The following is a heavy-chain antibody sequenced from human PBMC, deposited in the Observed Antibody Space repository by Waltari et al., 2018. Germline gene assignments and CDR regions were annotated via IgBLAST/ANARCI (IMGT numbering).Heavy chain of an antibody. CDR1: GYPISSGYY. V-gene: IGHV4-38-2*01. Sequence: QVQLQESGPGLVKPSETLSLTCAVSGYPISSGYYWGWIRQPPGKGLEWIGSIYHSGSTYYNPSLKSRVTISVDTSKNQFSLKLSSVTAADTAVYYCATALYPDGYFDLWGRGTLVTVSS. J-gene: IGHJ2*01. D-gene: IGHD2-2*02. CDR2: IYHSGST. CDR3: ATALYPDGYFDL.